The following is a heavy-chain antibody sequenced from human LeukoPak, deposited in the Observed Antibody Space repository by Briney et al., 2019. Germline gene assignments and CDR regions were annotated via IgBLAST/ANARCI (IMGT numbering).Heavy chain of an antibody. CDR2: IWYDGSNK. CDR1: GFTFSSYG. D-gene: IGHD1-26*01. J-gene: IGHJ5*02. V-gene: IGHV3-33*01. CDR3: ARANKVGASNWFDP. Sequence: GGSLRLSCAASGFTFSSYGMHWVCQAPGKGLEWVVVIWYDGSNKYYADSVKGRFTISRDNSKNTLYLQMNSLRAEDTAVYYCARANKVGASNWFDPWGQGTLVTVSS.